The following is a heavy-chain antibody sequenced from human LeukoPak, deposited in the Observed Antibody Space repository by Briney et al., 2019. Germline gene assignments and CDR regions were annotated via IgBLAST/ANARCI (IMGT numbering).Heavy chain of an antibody. D-gene: IGHD3-22*01. Sequence: GGSLRLSCVVSGITLSNYAMSWIRQAPGKGLEWVSYISSSGSTIYYADSVKGRFTISRDNAKNSLYLQMNSLRAEDTAVYYCARALYDSSGYYGYWGQGTLVTVSS. J-gene: IGHJ4*02. CDR2: ISSSGSTI. CDR1: GITLSNYA. V-gene: IGHV3-11*01. CDR3: ARALYDSSGYYGY.